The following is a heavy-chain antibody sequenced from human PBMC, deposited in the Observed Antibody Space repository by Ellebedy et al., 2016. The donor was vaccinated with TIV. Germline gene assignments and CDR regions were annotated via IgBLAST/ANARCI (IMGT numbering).Heavy chain of an antibody. J-gene: IGHJ4*02. D-gene: IGHD6-19*01. CDR3: ARDLSAGWLDS. CDR1: GFSFTNAW. CDR2: IKQDGSEK. Sequence: GESLKISCAASGFSFTNAWMTWVRQAPGKGLEWVANIKQDGSEKYYVDSVKGRFTVSRDNSKNSLYLQMNSLRVEDTALYYCARDLSAGWLDSWGQGTLVTVSS. V-gene: IGHV3-7*03.